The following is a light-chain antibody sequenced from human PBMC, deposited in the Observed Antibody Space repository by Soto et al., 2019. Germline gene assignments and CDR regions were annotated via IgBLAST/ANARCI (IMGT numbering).Light chain of an antibody. Sequence: SYELTQPPSVSLAPGQTARISCGGNDIGSESVHWYQQKPGQAPVLVVYADSDRPSGIPDRFSGSNSGSTATLTISRVEAGDEADYYCQVWDTSGDQVVFGGGTKLTVL. CDR2: ADS. CDR3: QVWDTSGDQVV. CDR1: DIGSES. J-gene: IGLJ2*01. V-gene: IGLV3-21*02.